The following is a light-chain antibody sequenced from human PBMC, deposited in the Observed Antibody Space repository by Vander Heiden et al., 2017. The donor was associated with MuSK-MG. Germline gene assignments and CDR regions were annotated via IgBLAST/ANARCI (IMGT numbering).Light chain of an antibody. CDR1: PSVSSN. CDR3: QQYNNWPPGT. Sequence: EIVMTQSPATLSVSPGERATLSCRASPSVSSNFAWYQQNPGQAPRLLIYGASTRATGIPARFSGSGSGTEFTLTISSLQSEDFAVYYCQQYNNWPPGTFGQGTKVEIK. J-gene: IGKJ1*01. CDR2: GAS. V-gene: IGKV3-15*01.